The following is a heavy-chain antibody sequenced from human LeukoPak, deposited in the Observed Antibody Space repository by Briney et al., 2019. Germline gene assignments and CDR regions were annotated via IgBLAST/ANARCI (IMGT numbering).Heavy chain of an antibody. CDR3: ARVGPRYYDYADAFDI. Sequence: SETLSRTCTVSGGSISSYYWSWIRQPPGKGLEWIGYIYYSGSTNYNPSLKSRVTISVDTSKNQFSLKLSSVTAADTAVYYCARVGPRYYDYADAFDIWGQGTMVTVSS. CDR1: GGSISSYY. V-gene: IGHV4-59*01. D-gene: IGHD5-12*01. CDR2: IYYSGST. J-gene: IGHJ3*02.